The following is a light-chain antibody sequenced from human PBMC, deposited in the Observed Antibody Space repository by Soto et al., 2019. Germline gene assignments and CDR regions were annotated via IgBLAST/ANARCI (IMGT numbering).Light chain of an antibody. V-gene: IGKV3-11*01. CDR1: QSVSTF. J-gene: IGKJ1*01. Sequence: EIVLTQSPATLSLSPGERAGLSYRASQSVSTFLAWYPHKPGQAPRLLIYDASNRATGIPARFSGSGSGTDFTLTISSLEPEDSAFYYCQQRSNCWTFGQGTKVEIK. CDR3: QQRSNCWT. CDR2: DAS.